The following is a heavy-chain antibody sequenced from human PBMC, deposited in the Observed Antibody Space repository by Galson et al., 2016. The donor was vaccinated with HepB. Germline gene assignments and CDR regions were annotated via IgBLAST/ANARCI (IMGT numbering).Heavy chain of an antibody. V-gene: IGHV3-23*01. CDR1: GFTFSDYY. D-gene: IGHD3-10*01. Sequence: SLRLSCAASGFTFSDYYMNWVRQAPGKGLEWVSAISGSGGSTYYADSVKGRFTISRDNSKNTLYLQMNSLRAEDTAVYYCAKGLWFGELSPKGLDVWGQGTTVTVSS. CDR2: ISGSGGST. J-gene: IGHJ6*02. CDR3: AKGLWFGELSPKGLDV.